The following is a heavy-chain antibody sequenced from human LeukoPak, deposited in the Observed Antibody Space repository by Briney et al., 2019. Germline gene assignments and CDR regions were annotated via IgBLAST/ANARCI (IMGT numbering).Heavy chain of an antibody. V-gene: IGHV3-23*02. D-gene: IGHD3-3*01. CDR2: IGATDNSK. CDR1: GFNFGTYP. J-gene: IGHJ4*02. CDR3: AKETIGDFDY. Sequence: GSLRLSCAASGFNFGTYPMGWVRQAPEKGLEWVSTIGATDNSKYYRDSVKGRFTISRDNFKNMLYLQMNSLRGEDTAVYYCAKETIGDFDYWGQGSLVTVSS.